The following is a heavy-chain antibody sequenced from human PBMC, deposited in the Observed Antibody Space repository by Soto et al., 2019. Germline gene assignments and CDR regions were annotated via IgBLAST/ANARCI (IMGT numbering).Heavy chain of an antibody. CDR1: GFTFSNAW. J-gene: IGHJ4*02. CDR3: TTVDPGYGSSTSCYDY. D-gene: IGHD2-2*01. Sequence: GGSLRLSCAASGFTFSNAWMSWVRQAPGKGLEWVGRIKSKTDGGTTDSAAPVKGRFTISRDDSKNTLYLQMNSRKTEDTAVYYGTTVDPGYGSSTSCYDYWGQGTLVTVSS. CDR2: IKSKTDGGTT. V-gene: IGHV3-15*01.